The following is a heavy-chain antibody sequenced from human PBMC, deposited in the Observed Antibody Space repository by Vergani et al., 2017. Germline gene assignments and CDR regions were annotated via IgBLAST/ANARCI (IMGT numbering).Heavy chain of an antibody. J-gene: IGHJ4*02. V-gene: IGHV3-21*01. CDR3: ARDRDTAMVHDY. D-gene: IGHD5-18*01. CDR1: GFTFSSYS. Sequence: EVQLVESGGGLVTPGGSLRLSCAASGFTFSSYSMNWVRQAPGKGLEWVSSISSSSSYIYYADSVKGRFTISRDNAKNSLYLQMNSLRAEDTAVYYCARDRDTAMVHDYWGQGTLVTVSS. CDR2: ISSSSSYI.